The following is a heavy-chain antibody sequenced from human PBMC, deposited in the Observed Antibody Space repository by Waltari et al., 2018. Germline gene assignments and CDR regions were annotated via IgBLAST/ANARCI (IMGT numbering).Heavy chain of an antibody. J-gene: IGHJ4*02. Sequence: EVELVESGRGLATPGGSLRPSCEVSGVSLSDRWMTWARQTPEKGLVWVARVNSDGSNTAYADSVRGRFIISRDTARNTLFLQMSSVRVDDTALYYCGAATPSSDKWGQGTLVTVSS. V-gene: IGHV3-74*01. D-gene: IGHD2-15*01. CDR2: VNSDGSNT. CDR1: GVSLSDRW. CDR3: GAATPSSDK.